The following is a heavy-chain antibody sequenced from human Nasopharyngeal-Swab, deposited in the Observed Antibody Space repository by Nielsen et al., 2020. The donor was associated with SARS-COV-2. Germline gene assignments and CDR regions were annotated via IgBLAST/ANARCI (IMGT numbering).Heavy chain of an antibody. Sequence: SLKISCAAPGFTFDDYAMHWVRQAPGKGLEWVSGISWNSGSTGYADSVKGRFTISRDNAKNSLYLQMNSLRPDDTALYYCAKDKGRGISPVEGSLDIWGQGTMVTVSS. V-gene: IGHV3-9*01. J-gene: IGHJ3*02. D-gene: IGHD4-23*01. CDR3: AKDKGRGISPVEGSLDI. CDR1: GFTFDDYA. CDR2: ISWNSGST.